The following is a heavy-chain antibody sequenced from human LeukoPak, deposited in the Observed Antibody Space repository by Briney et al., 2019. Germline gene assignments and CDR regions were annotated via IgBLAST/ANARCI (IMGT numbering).Heavy chain of an antibody. J-gene: IGHJ4*02. CDR3: AKALGYCSSTNCDYYFDY. Sequence: PGGSLRLSCAASGFTFSNYAMSWVRQAPGKGLEWVSSISGSGGSTNYADSVKGRFTISRDNSKNTLYLQMHSLRADDTAVYCCAKALGYCSSTNCDYYFDYWGQGTLVTVSS. V-gene: IGHV3-23*01. CDR2: ISGSGGST. CDR1: GFTFSNYA. D-gene: IGHD2-2*01.